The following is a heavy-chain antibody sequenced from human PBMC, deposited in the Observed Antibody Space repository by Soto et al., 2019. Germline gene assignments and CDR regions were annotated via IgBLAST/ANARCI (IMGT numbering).Heavy chain of an antibody. V-gene: IGHV1-3*01. Sequence: QVPLVQSGAEVKKPGASVKVSCKASGYTFTSYAMHWVRQAPGQRLEWMGWINAGNGNTKYSQKFQGRVTITRDTSASTAYMGLSSLRSEDTAVYYCARRVGYCSSTSCYRPPGWFDPWGQGTLVTVSS. J-gene: IGHJ5*02. CDR3: ARRVGYCSSTSCYRPPGWFDP. CDR1: GYTFTSYA. D-gene: IGHD2-2*01. CDR2: INAGNGNT.